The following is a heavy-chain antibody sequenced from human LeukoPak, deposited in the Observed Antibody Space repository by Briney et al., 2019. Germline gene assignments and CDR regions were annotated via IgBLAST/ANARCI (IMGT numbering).Heavy chain of an antibody. Sequence: AGEPLKISCQGSGNSFNNYWISWVRQMPGKGLEWMAIIYAADSDTRYSPSFQGQVTLSVDKSISTVYLQWSSLKASDTAVYYCARHLRGLDLWGQGTLVTVSS. CDR3: ARHLRGLDL. D-gene: IGHD3-10*01. V-gene: IGHV5-51*01. CDR2: IYAADSDT. J-gene: IGHJ5*02. CDR1: GNSFNNYW.